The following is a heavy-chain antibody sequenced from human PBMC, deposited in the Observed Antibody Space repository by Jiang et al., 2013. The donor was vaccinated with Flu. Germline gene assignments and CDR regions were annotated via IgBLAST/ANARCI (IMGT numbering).Heavy chain of an antibody. J-gene: IGHJ4*02. V-gene: IGHV3-74*01. Sequence: FTFSSYWMHWVRQRSEGRGVVWVSRINPDGSTTSYADSVRGRFTISRDNAKNTLYLQVNSLTAEDTAVYYCARGGLEPVDYWGQGTLVTVSS. CDR3: ARGGLEPVDY. D-gene: IGHD3/OR15-3a*01. CDR2: INPDGSTT. CDR1: FTFSSYW.